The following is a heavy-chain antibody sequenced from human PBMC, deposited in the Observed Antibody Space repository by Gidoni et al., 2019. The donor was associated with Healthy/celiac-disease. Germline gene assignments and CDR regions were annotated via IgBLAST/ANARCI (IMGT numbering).Heavy chain of an antibody. CDR2: IGTAGDT. CDR3: ARGLMGATGPAAIPLDV. V-gene: IGHV3-13*01. J-gene: IGHJ6*02. Sequence: EVQLVESGGGLVQPGGSLRLSCSASGFTFSSYDMHWVRQAKGKGLEWVSAIGTAGDTYYPGSVKRRFTTSRENAKNSLYLQMNSLRAGDTAVYYCARGLMGATGPAAIPLDVWGQGTTVTVSS. CDR1: GFTFSSYD. D-gene: IGHD1-26*01.